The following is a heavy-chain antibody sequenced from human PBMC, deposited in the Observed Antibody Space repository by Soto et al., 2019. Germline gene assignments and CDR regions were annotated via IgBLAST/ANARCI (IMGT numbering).Heavy chain of an antibody. D-gene: IGHD6-25*01. CDR1: GGSIRSYY. J-gene: IGHJ6*02. CDR3: AREGSSGFGMDV. Sequence: SETLSLTCTVSGGSIRSYYWSWIRQPAGKALEWIGRIYTSGTTNYNPSLKSRVTILLDTSKNQFSLGLSSVTDADTAVYYCAREGSSGFGMDVWGQGTTVTVSS. V-gene: IGHV4-4*07. CDR2: IYTSGTT.